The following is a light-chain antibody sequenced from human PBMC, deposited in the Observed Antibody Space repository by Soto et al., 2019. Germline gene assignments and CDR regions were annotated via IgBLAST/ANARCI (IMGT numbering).Light chain of an antibody. CDR1: SSDVGGYNY. V-gene: IGLV2-14*01. CDR3: SSYTSSSTLA. J-gene: IGLJ1*01. Sequence: QSALTQPASVSGSPGQSITISCTGTSSDVGGYNYVSWYQQHPGKAPKLMLSEVSNGPSGVSNRFSGSKSGNTASLTISGLRAEDDADYYCSSYTSSSTLAFGTGTKLTVL. CDR2: EVS.